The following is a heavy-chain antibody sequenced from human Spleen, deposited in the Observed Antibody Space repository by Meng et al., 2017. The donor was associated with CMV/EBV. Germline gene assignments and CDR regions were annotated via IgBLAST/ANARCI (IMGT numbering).Heavy chain of an antibody. Sequence: GSLRLSCAVSGVSISNSHWWSWVRQPPGKGLEWIGEVYHSGSTNYNPSLRSRVTISVDKSKNQFSLKVTSVTAADTAVYYCARAGDFWSGYYSPDAFDIWGQGTMVTVSS. CDR2: VYHSGST. D-gene: IGHD3-3*01. J-gene: IGHJ3*02. V-gene: IGHV4-4*02. CDR1: GVSISNSHW. CDR3: ARAGDFWSGYYSPDAFDI.